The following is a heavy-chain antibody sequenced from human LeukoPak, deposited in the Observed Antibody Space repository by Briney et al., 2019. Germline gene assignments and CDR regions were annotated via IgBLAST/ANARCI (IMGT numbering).Heavy chain of an antibody. CDR3: ARGRGRYSGYDWLDY. J-gene: IGHJ4*02. CDR1: GGSFSGYY. V-gene: IGHV4-34*01. CDR2: INHSGST. D-gene: IGHD5-12*01. Sequence: PSETLSLTCAVYGGSFSGYYWGWIRQPPGKGLEWIGEINHSGSTNYNPSLKSRVTISVDTSKNQFSLKLSSVTAADTAVYYCARGRGRYSGYDWLDYWGQGTLVTVSS.